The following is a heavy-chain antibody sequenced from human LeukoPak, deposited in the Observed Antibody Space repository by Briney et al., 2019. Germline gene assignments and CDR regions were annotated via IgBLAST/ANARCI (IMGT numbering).Heavy chain of an antibody. CDR2: IYSGGTT. Sequence: PGGALRLSCAASGFTVSSNYMSWVRQAPGKGLEWVSGIYSGGTTYYAASVKGRFTISRDNSKNTLHLQMTSLRAEDKAVYYWARDQYSYAHAAQWGQGTLVTVSS. CDR3: ARDQYSYAHAAQ. CDR1: GFTVSSNY. D-gene: IGHD5-18*01. V-gene: IGHV3-66*01. J-gene: IGHJ4*02.